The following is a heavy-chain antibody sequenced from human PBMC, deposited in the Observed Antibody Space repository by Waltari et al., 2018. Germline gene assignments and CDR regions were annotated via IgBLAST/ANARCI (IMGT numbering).Heavy chain of an antibody. J-gene: IGHJ4*02. CDR1: GFSLVSFG. CDR3: AKDAFGNTYLDH. D-gene: IGHD3-10*01. V-gene: IGHV3-30*19. CDR2: IFFGGGDT. Sequence: QVQLVESGGGVVEPGMSLRLSCAASGFSLVSFGMHWVRQAPGKGLEWVALIFFGGGDTFYADSVRGRFTISRDNSKNTLYLDINSLRLDDTAIYYCAKDAFGNTYLDHWGQGTLVTVSS.